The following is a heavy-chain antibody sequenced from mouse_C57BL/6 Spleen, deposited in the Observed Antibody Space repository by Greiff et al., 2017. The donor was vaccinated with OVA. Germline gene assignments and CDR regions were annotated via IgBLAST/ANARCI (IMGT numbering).Heavy chain of an antibody. CDR2: IDPSDSYT. CDR3: ARSAHSFFDY. V-gene: IGHV1-50*01. CDR1: GYTFTSYW. J-gene: IGHJ2*01. Sequence: QVQLQQPGAELVKPGASVKLSCKASGYTFTSYWMQWVKQRPGQGLEWIGEIDPSDSYTNYNQKFTGKATLTVDTSSSTAYMQLSSLTSEDSAVYYCARSAHSFFDYWGKGTTLTVSS.